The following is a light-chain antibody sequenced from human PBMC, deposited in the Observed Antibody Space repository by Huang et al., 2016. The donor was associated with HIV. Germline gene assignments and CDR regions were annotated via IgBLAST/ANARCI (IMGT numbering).Light chain of an antibody. CDR3: QQRSNWPPLT. Sequence: EIVLTQSPATLSLSPGERATLSCRASQSVSKYLAWYQQKPGGAPRLLIYDASNRATGIPARFSGSGCGTDFTLTINSLEPEDSAVYYCQQRSNWPPLTFGGGTKVEI. CDR1: QSVSKY. V-gene: IGKV3-11*01. J-gene: IGKJ4*01. CDR2: DAS.